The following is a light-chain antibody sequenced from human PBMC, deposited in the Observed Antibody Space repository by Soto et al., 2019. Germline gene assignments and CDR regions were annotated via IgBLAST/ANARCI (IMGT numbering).Light chain of an antibody. CDR1: SNDVGGYNY. CDR3: QSYDSSLSGYV. Sequence: QSALTQPPSASGSPGQSVTVSCTGTSNDVGGYNYVSWYQQYPGKAPKLMIYEVSKRPSGVPDRFSGSKSGTSASLAITGLQAEDEADYYCQSYDSSLSGYVFGTGTKLTVL. J-gene: IGLJ1*01. CDR2: EVS. V-gene: IGLV2-8*01.